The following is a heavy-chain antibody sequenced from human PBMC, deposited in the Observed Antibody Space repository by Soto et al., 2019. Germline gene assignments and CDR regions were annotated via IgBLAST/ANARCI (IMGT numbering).Heavy chain of an antibody. CDR1: GASMNSFAFY. V-gene: IGHV4-31*03. J-gene: IGHJ4*02. CDR2: VYYTGGA. CDR3: ARSIGTRPYFDY. D-gene: IGHD6-6*01. Sequence: QVQLQESGPGLVKPSQTLSLTCTVSGASMNSFAFYWDWVRQHPETGLEWIGYVYYTGGAYYNPSLKSRAAISIDTSRSQFSLKLNSVTAADTAVYYCARSIGTRPYFDYWGQGSLVTVSS.